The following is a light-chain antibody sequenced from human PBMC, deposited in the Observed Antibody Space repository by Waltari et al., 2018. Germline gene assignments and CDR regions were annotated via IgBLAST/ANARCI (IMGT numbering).Light chain of an antibody. CDR2: EGN. J-gene: IGLJ2*01. CDR1: SSDIGNYNFF. CDR3: CSYGVRVF. Sequence: QSALTQPASVSGSPGQSITISCTGTSSDIGNYNFFVSLYQHRPGEAPKLIIYEGNVRPSGVSDRFSGSKSGNAASLTISGLQAEDEAHYYCCSYGVRVFFGGGTKLTVL. V-gene: IGLV2-23*01.